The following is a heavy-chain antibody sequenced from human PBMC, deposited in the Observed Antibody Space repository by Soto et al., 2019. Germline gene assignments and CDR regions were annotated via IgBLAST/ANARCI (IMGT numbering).Heavy chain of an antibody. CDR2: INPNSGDT. Sequence: ASVKVSCKASGYTFTGYYVHWVRQAPGQGLEWMGWINPNSGDTYLAQRFQGRVTMNRDTSIGTAYMELRGLTSDNTAEYYCAKGGAILAAGTSVYLYNAMDVWGQGTTVTVSS. CDR3: AKGGAILAAGTSVYLYNAMDV. J-gene: IGHJ6*02. V-gene: IGHV1-2*02. CDR1: GYTFTGYY. D-gene: IGHD6-13*01.